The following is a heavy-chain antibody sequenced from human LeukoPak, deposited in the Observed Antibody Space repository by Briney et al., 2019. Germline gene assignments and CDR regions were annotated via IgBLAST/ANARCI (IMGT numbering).Heavy chain of an antibody. D-gene: IGHD3-22*01. Sequence: GESLKISCKGSGYSFTSYWIGWVRQMPGKGLEWMGIIYPGDSDTRYSPSFQGQVTISADKSISTAYLQWSSLKASNTAMCYCARCHYYDSSGYYPNWFDPWGQGTLVTVSS. J-gene: IGHJ5*02. CDR2: IYPGDSDT. CDR1: GYSFTSYW. V-gene: IGHV5-51*01. CDR3: ARCHYYDSSGYYPNWFDP.